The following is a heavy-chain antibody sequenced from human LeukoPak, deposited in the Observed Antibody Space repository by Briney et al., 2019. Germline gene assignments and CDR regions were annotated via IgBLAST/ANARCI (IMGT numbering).Heavy chain of an antibody. CDR3: ARGPTITGIAARLDYYYYGMDV. V-gene: IGHV4-34*01. CDR2: INHSGST. Sequence: SGTLSLTCAVYGGSFSGYYWSWIRQPPGKGLEWIGEINHSGSTNYNPSLKSRVTISVDTSKNQFSLKLSSVTAADTAVYYCARGPTITGIAARLDYYYYGMDVWGQGTTVTVSS. J-gene: IGHJ6*02. CDR1: GGSFSGYY. D-gene: IGHD6-6*01.